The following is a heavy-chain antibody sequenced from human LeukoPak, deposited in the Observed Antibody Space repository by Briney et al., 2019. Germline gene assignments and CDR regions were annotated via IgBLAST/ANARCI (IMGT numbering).Heavy chain of an antibody. J-gene: IGHJ4*02. CDR2: ISSSSSYI. D-gene: IGHD1-26*01. CDR3: ARDFSSGSYYGDYYFDY. CDR1: GFTFSRYT. Sequence: PGGSLRLSCAASGFTFSRYTMNWVRQAPGKGLEWVSSISSSSSYIYYADSVKGRFTISRDNAQNSLYLQMNSLRAEDTAVYYCARDFSSGSYYGDYYFDYWGQGTLVTVSS. V-gene: IGHV3-21*01.